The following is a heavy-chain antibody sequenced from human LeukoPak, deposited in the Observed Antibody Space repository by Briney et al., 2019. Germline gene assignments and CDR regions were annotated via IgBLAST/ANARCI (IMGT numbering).Heavy chain of an antibody. CDR2: ISAYNGNT. J-gene: IGHJ4*02. D-gene: IGHD3-22*01. V-gene: IGHV1-18*01. CDR3: ARGPVPPDYYDSSGPPPHFDY. Sequence: GASVKVSCKASGYTFTSYGISWVRQAPGQGLEWMGWISAYNGNTNYAQKLQGRVTMTTDTSTSTAYMELRSLRSDDTAVYYCARGPVPPDYYDSSGPPPHFDYWGQGTLVTVSP. CDR1: GYTFTSYG.